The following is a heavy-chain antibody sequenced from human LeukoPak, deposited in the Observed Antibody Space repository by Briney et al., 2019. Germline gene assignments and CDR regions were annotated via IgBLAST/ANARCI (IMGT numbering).Heavy chain of an antibody. J-gene: IGHJ4*02. CDR1: GFTFTNYW. D-gene: IGHD2-21*01. Sequence: GGSLRLSCAASGFTFTNYWMTRVRQAPGKGLEWVANINQDGNDKYYVGSVKGRFTISRDNTKSSLFLQMNSLRAEDTAVYYCAVTRTRGDHWGQGTLVTVSS. CDR2: INQDGNDK. CDR3: AVTRTRGDH. V-gene: IGHV3-7*03.